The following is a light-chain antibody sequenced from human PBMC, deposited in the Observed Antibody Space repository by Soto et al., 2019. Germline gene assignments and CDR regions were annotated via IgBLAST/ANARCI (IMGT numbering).Light chain of an antibody. Sequence: QSALTQPASVSGSPGQSITISCTGTSSDVGSYNLVSWYQQHPGKAPKLMIYEGSKRPSGVSNRFSGSKSGNTASLTISGLQAEDEADYYCCSYAGSSTYVFVTGNKVTVL. CDR1: SSDVGSYNL. V-gene: IGLV2-23*01. J-gene: IGLJ1*01. CDR3: CSYAGSSTYV. CDR2: EGS.